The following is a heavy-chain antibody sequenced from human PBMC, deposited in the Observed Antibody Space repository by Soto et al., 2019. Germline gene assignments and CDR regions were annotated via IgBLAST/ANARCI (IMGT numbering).Heavy chain of an antibody. V-gene: IGHV3-11*05. Sequence: QVQLVESGGGLVKPGGSLRLSCAASGFTFSDYYMNWIRQAPGKGLEWVSYISSSRSYTNYADSVKGRFTISRDNAKNSLYLLMNSLRAEDTAVYYCARVAYDAFDIWGKGTMVTVSS. J-gene: IGHJ3*02. CDR2: ISSSRSYT. CDR3: ARVAYDAFDI. D-gene: IGHD3-16*01. CDR1: GFTFSDYY.